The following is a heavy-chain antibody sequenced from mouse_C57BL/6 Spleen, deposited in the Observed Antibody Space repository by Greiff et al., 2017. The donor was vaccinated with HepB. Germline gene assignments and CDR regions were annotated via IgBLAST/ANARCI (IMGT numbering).Heavy chain of an antibody. Sequence: QVQLQQPGAELVMPGASVKLSCKASGYTFTSYWMHWVKQRPGQGIEWIGGIDPSDSYTNYNQKFKGKSTLTVDKSSSTAYMQLSSLTSEDSAVYYCARSGSSLAWFAYWGQGTLVTVSA. V-gene: IGHV1-69*01. J-gene: IGHJ3*01. CDR2: IDPSDSYT. CDR3: ARSGSSLAWFAY. CDR1: GYTFTSYW. D-gene: IGHD1-1*01.